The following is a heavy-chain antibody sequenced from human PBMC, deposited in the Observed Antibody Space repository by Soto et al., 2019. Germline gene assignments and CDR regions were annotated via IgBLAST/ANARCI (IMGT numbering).Heavy chain of an antibody. CDR3: ARVYYDFWSGYYSSRTTGTEYYYYYGMDV. J-gene: IGHJ6*02. Sequence: GGSLRLSCAASGFTFSSYAMHWVRQAPGKGLEWVAVISYDGSNKYYADSVKGRFTISRDNSKNTLYLQMNSLRAEDTAVYYCARVYYDFWSGYYSSRTTGTEYYYYYGMDVWGQGTTVTVSS. CDR2: ISYDGSNK. V-gene: IGHV3-30-3*01. D-gene: IGHD3-3*01. CDR1: GFTFSSYA.